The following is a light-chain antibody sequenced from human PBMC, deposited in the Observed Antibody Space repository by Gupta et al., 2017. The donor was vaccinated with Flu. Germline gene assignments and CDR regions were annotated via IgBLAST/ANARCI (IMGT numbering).Light chain of an antibody. J-gene: IGKJ1*01. CDR3: RQSYITPRT. CDR1: ESIGNY. V-gene: IGKV1-39*01. CDR2: AAS. Sequence: PSSLSASVGDRVTITCRASESIGNYLSWYQQKAGRAPKLLIFAASSLQSGVPSRFSGSRSGTDFTLTIRSLQPEDFATYYCRQSYITPRTFGPGTKVEVK.